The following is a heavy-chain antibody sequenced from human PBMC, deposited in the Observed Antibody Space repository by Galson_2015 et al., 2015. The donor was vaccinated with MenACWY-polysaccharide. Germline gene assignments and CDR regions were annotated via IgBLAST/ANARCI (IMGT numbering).Heavy chain of an antibody. CDR2: ISGSGGST. V-gene: IGHV3-23*01. CDR3: AKEKVGGQNDI. D-gene: IGHD3-10*01. CDR1: GFTFSSYA. Sequence: SLRLSCAASGFTFSSYAMSWVRQAPGKGLEWVSAISGSGGSTYYADSVKGRFTISRYNSKYTLYLQMNSLRADDTAVYYCAKEKVGGQNDIWGQGTMVTVSS. J-gene: IGHJ3*02.